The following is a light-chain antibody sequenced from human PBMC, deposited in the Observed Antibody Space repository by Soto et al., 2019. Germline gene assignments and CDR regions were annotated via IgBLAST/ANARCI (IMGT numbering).Light chain of an antibody. Sequence: VLTQPPSASWSPGQSVTISCTGTKNDIGVYDFVSWYQHHPGKAPRLIIYEVVQRPSGVPDRFSGSKSGNTASLTVSGLQAADEADYFCKSYAGSNTYVFGSGTKVTVL. CDR2: EVV. V-gene: IGLV2-8*01. CDR3: KSYAGSNTYV. CDR1: KNDIGVYDF. J-gene: IGLJ1*01.